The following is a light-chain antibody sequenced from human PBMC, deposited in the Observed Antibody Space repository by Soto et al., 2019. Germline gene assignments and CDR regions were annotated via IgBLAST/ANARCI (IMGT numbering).Light chain of an antibody. J-gene: IGKJ4*01. CDR2: GAS. CDR1: QSVSNN. Sequence: EILLTQSPATLSVSPGERGTLSCRASQSVSNNLAWYQHKPGQAPRLLIQGASTRATGIPGRFAGSGSGTEFTLTISSLQSEDFAVYYCQQYIQWPLTFGGGTKVDIK. V-gene: IGKV3D-15*01. CDR3: QQYIQWPLT.